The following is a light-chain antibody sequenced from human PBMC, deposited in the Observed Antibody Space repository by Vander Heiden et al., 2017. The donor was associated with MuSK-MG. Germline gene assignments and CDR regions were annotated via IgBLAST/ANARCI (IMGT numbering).Light chain of an antibody. CDR3: SSHTSSSTWV. J-gene: IGLJ3*02. CDR1: SSDCGGYND. V-gene: IGLV2-14*01. Sequence: QSALTQPASVSASPGQSITITGAGTSSDCGGYNDVAWYQKPPGKAPKLMVSEVSNRPSGVSNRFSGSKSGNTASLSISGLQAEDEAEYYCSSHTSSSTWVVGGGTKLTVL. CDR2: EVS.